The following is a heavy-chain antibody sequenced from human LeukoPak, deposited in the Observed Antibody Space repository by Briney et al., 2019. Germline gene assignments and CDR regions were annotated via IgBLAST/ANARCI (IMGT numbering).Heavy chain of an antibody. J-gene: IGHJ4*02. D-gene: IGHD6-13*01. CDR1: GFTFDDYP. Sequence: SGGSLRLSCAASGFTFDDYPMHWVRQAPGKGLEWVSGISWNSGSIGYADSVKGRFTISRDNAKNSLYLQMNSLRAEDTALYYCAKDITPYSSRWYYFYYWGQGTLVTVSS. V-gene: IGHV3-9*01. CDR2: ISWNSGSI. CDR3: AKDITPYSSRWYYFYY.